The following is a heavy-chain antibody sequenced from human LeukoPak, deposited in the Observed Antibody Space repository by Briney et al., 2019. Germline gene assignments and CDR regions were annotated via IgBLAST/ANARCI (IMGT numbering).Heavy chain of an antibody. V-gene: IGHV4-34*01. J-gene: IGHJ2*01. CDR3: ARALGIVVVPAAILYWYFDL. Sequence: SETLSLTCAVYGGSFSGYYWSWIRQPPGKGLEWIGEINHSGSTNYNLSLRSRVTISVDTSKNQFSLKLSSVTAADTAVYYCARALGIVVVPAAILYWYFDLWGRGTLVTVSS. CDR1: GGSFSGYY. CDR2: INHSGST. D-gene: IGHD2-2*03.